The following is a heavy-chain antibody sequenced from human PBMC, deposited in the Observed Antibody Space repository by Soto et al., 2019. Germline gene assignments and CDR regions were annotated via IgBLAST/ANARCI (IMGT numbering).Heavy chain of an antibody. CDR1: GFTFESYA. V-gene: IGHV3-9*01. D-gene: IGHD6-19*01. CDR3: VKDIHEQWLVSHFEY. Sequence: EVQLVESGGGSVQPGRSLRLSCVASGFTFESYAMHWVRQVPGKGLEWVSGISWNRGSIGYEESVKGRFTISRDNAQKSLYLEMNSLRVEDTAFYYCVKDIHEQWLVSHFEYWGQGALVTVSS. CDR2: ISWNRGSI. J-gene: IGHJ4*02.